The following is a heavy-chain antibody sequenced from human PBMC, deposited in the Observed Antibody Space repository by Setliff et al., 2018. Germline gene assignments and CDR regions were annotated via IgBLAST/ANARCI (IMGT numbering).Heavy chain of an antibody. CDR3: ARDKNYDFWSGYYTGIEFRGVWFDP. J-gene: IGHJ5*02. D-gene: IGHD3-3*01. CDR2: IDHSGST. Sequence: SETLSLTCAVYGGSFSGYYWSWIRQPPGKGLEWIGEIDHSGSTNYNPSLKSRVTISVDTSKNQFSLKLSSVTAADTAVYYCARDKNYDFWSGYYTGIEFRGVWFDPWGQGTLVTVSS. V-gene: IGHV4-34*01. CDR1: GGSFSGYY.